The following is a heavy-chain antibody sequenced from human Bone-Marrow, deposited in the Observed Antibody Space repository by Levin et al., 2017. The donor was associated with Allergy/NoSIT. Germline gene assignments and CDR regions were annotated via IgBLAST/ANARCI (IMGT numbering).Heavy chain of an antibody. Sequence: GASVKVSCKASEYTITDHHMHWVRQAPGQGLEWMGWIDPKSGGTKYAQKFQGSVTMTRDTSISTAYLELSGLRSDDTAVYYCTRGGGLYYVDYWGQGTLVTVSS. V-gene: IGHV1-2*02. CDR1: EYTITDHH. D-gene: IGHD2-15*01. J-gene: IGHJ4*02. CDR3: TRGGGLYYVDY. CDR2: IDPKSGGT.